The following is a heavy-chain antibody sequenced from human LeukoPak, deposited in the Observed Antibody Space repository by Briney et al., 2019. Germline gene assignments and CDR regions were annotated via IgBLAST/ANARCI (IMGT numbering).Heavy chain of an antibody. D-gene: IGHD1-26*01. CDR1: GFTFSSYW. CDR2: IKQDGSEK. CDR3: AREVVGASYFDY. V-gene: IGHV3-7*01. J-gene: IGHJ4*02. Sequence: GGSLRLSCTASGFTFSSYWISWVRQAPGKGLEWMANIKQDGSEKYYVDCVKGRFTISRDNAKNSLYLQMNSLRAEDTAVYYCAREVVGASYFDYWGQGGLVTVSS.